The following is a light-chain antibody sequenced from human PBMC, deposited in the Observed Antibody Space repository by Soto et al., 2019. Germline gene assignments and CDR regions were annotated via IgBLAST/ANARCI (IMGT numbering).Light chain of an antibody. CDR2: DAS. J-gene: IGKJ2*01. CDR1: QDIRKY. V-gene: IGKV1-33*01. Sequence: DIQMTQSPSSLSASVGDRVTITCQGSQDIRKYLNWYQQKPGKAPKLLIYDASNLETGVPSRFSGSGSGTDFTFTISSLQPEDIATYYCQQYDTLPMYTSGQGTKLEIK. CDR3: QQYDTLPMYT.